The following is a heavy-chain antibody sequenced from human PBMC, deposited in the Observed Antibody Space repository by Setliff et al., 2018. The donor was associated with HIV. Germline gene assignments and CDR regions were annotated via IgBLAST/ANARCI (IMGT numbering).Heavy chain of an antibody. D-gene: IGHD3-10*02. Sequence: LRLSCAASGFTFSDYGMNWVRQAPGKGLEWVSFIGGRFDTYYADSVKGRFTISRDNAKKSLYLQMNSLRADDTAVYYCARDTMWAFDIWGQGTLVTVSS. V-gene: IGHV3-48*01. J-gene: IGHJ3*02. CDR2: IGGRFDT. CDR1: GFTFSDYG. CDR3: ARDTMWAFDI.